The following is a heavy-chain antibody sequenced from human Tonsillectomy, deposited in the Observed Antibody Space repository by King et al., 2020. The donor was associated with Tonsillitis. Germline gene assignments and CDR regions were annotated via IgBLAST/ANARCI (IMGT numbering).Heavy chain of an antibody. CDR2: ISYDGSNK. CDR1: GFTFSSYG. J-gene: IGHJ4*02. D-gene: IGHD2-2*01. V-gene: IGHV3-30*18. CDR3: AKDGRGGSIVVVPDYFDY. Sequence: VQLVESGGGVVQPGRSLRLSCAASGFTFSSYGMHWVRQAPGKGLEWVAVISYDGSNKYYADSVKGRFTISRDNSKNTLYLQMNSLRAEDTAVYYCAKDGRGGSIVVVPDYFDYWGQGTLVTVSS.